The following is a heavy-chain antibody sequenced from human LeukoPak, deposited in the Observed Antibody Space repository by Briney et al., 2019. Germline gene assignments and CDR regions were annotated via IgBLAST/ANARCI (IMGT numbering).Heavy chain of an antibody. J-gene: IGHJ4*02. V-gene: IGHV4-31*03. CDR1: GGSISSGGYY. Sequence: PSETLSLACTVSGGSISSGGYYWSWIRQHPGKGLEWIGYIYYSGSTYYNPSLKSRITISVDTSKNQFSLKLSSVTAADTAVYYCARELRGSGWYDYWGQGTLVTVSS. CDR3: ARELRGSGWYDY. CDR2: IYYSGST. D-gene: IGHD6-19*01.